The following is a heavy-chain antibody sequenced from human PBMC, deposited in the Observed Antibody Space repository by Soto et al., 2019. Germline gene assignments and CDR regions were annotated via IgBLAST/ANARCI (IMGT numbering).Heavy chain of an antibody. CDR1: GGSISSGGYS. Sequence: TSETLSLTCAVSGGSISSGGYSWSWIRQPPGKGLEWIGYIYHSGSTYYNPSLKSRVTISVDTSKNQFSLKLSSVTAADTAVYYCAREGSSSGPDYEYWGQGTLVTVSS. V-gene: IGHV4-30-2*05. J-gene: IGHJ4*02. D-gene: IGHD3-22*01. CDR2: IYHSGST. CDR3: AREGSSSGPDYEY.